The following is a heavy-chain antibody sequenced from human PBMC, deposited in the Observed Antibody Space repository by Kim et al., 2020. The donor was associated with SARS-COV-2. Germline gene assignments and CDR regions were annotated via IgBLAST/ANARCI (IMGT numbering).Heavy chain of an antibody. D-gene: IGHD3-10*01. J-gene: IGHJ4*02. V-gene: IGHV3-30*01. CDR3: ARVYGSGIHYNPLDY. Sequence: SVIRQVTNTKDKSKNTLYLQMNGLRAEDTAVYYCARVYGSGIHYNPLDYWGQGTLVTVSS.